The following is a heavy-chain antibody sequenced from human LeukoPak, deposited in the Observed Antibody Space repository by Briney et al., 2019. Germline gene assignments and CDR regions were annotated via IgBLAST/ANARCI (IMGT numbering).Heavy chain of an antibody. Sequence: SETLSLTCTVFGDSISIYYWSWIRQPPGKGLEWIGYIYNSGSTDYNPSLKNRVTISLDTSKNQFSLKLSSVTAADTAVYYCARVYNRESYYYVWDYWGQGTLVTVSS. V-gene: IGHV4-59*01. CDR3: ARVYNRESYYYVWDY. D-gene: IGHD1-26*01. J-gene: IGHJ4*02. CDR2: IYNSGST. CDR1: GDSISIYY.